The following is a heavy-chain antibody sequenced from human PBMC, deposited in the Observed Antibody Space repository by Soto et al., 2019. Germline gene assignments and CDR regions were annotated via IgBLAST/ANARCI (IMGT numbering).Heavy chain of an antibody. V-gene: IGHV3-21*01. CDR3: ANVLIHSSGLYDAFDI. J-gene: IGHJ3*02. CDR1: GFTFSSYN. CDR2: ISSSSSYI. D-gene: IGHD6-19*01. Sequence: PGGSLRLSCAASGFTFSSYNMNWVRQAPGKGLEWVSSISSSSSYIYYADSVKGRFNISRDNAKNSLYLQMNSLRAEDTAVYYCANVLIHSSGLYDAFDIWGQGTMVTVSS.